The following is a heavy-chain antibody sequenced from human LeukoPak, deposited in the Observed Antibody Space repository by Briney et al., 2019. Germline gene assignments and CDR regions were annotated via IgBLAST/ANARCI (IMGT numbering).Heavy chain of an antibody. CDR2: IKNDGTIT. CDR1: GFTFSTYW. Sequence: LPGGSLRLSCVASGFTFSTYWMHWVRQAPGKGLVWVARIKNDGTITSYVDYVKGRLTISRDNAKNTLYLQMNRLRVEDTAVYFCARGDYTDVWGKGTTVTVSS. CDR3: ARGDYTDV. V-gene: IGHV3-74*01. J-gene: IGHJ6*03.